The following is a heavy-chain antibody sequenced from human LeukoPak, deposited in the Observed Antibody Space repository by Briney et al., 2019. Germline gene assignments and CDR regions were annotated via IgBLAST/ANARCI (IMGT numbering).Heavy chain of an antibody. V-gene: IGHV4-34*01. CDR3: ATLGFSSGYYYYFDH. CDR1: GGSFSGYY. J-gene: IGHJ4*02. CDR2: INHSGST. Sequence: SETPSLTCAVYGGSFSGYYWSWIRQPPGKGLEWIGEINHSGSTNYNPSLKSRVTISVDMSKNQFSLKLSSVTTADTAVYYCATLGFSSGYYYYFDHWGQGTLVTVSS. D-gene: IGHD3-22*01.